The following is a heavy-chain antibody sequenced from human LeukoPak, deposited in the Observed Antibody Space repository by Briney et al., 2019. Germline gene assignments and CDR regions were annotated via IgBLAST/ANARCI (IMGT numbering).Heavy chain of an antibody. J-gene: IGHJ5*02. CDR3: ARGRGFTGSRYYGSGSLRNPLLGKNWFDP. Sequence: LETLSLTCTVSGGSISSSSYYWGWIRQPPGKGLEWIGGIYYSGSTYYNPSLKSRVTISVDTSKNQFSLKLSSVTAADTAVYYCARGRGFTGSRYYGSGSLRNPLLGKNWFDPWGQGTLVTVSS. CDR1: GGSISSSSYY. D-gene: IGHD3-10*01. V-gene: IGHV4-39*07. CDR2: IYYSGST.